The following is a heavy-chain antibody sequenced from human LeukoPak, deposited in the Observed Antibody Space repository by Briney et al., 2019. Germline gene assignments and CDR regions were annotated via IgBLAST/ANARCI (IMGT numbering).Heavy chain of an antibody. V-gene: IGHV3-23*01. CDR1: GFSFSNYG. CDR2: ITGHGDTT. Sequence: GGTQRLSCAASGFSFSNYGMNWVRQAPGKGLEWVSDITGHGDTTYYADSVKGRFTISRDNSRNTVYLQMNSLRAEDTAVYYCANDLGWIQLNLGRGQGTLVTVSS. D-gene: IGHD5-18*01. J-gene: IGHJ4*02. CDR3: ANDLGWIQLNLG.